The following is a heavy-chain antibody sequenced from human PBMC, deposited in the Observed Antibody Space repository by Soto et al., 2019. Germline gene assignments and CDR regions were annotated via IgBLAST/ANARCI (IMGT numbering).Heavy chain of an antibody. CDR1: GFTFSDYY. CDR2: IDGSGTII. Sequence: QVQLVESGGGLVKPGGSLRLSCAASGFTFSDYYMTWIHQAPGKGLEWVSYIDGSGTIIYYADSVKGRFTISRDNAQNSPFLQMNSLRAEDTAIYYCVTARGPQGWFDPWGQGTLVTVSS. CDR3: VTARGPQGWFDP. D-gene: IGHD3-10*01. V-gene: IGHV3-11*01. J-gene: IGHJ5*02.